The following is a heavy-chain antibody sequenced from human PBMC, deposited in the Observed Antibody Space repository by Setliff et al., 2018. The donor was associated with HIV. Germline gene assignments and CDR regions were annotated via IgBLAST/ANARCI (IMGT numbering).Heavy chain of an antibody. J-gene: IGHJ4*02. CDR3: AREAPIQGVTYGFPHFDY. D-gene: IGHD3-10*01. V-gene: IGHV3-21*01. CDR2: ISRDNFVR. CDR1: GFDFASFL. Sequence: GESLKISCVVSGFDFASFLIHWVRQAPGKGLEWVASISRDNFVRFYADSERGRFNVSRDNAQKSLFLQMNSLKADDTAFYYCAREAPIQGVTYGFPHFDYWGQGALVTVSS.